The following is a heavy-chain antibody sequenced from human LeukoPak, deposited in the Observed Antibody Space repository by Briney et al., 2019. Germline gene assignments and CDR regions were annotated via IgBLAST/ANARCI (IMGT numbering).Heavy chain of an antibody. CDR1: GYTFTSYY. Sequence: ASVKVSCKASGYTFTSYYMHWVRQAPGQGLEWMGIVNPSGGSTSYAQKFQGRVTMTTDTSSNTAYMELRSLRSDDTAVYYCARDPDYGVDYWGQGTLVTVSS. CDR2: VNPSGGST. V-gene: IGHV1-46*01. J-gene: IGHJ4*02. D-gene: IGHD4-17*01. CDR3: ARDPDYGVDY.